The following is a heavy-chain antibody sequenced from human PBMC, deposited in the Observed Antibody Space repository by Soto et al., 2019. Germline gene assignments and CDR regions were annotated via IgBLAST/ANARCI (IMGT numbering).Heavy chain of an antibody. CDR1: GFTFSTYS. CDR2: ISGSSSSI. J-gene: IGHJ6*04. Sequence: GGSLRLSCAASGFTFSTYSMNWARQAPGKGLEWVSYISGSSSSIYYADSVKGRFTISRDNAKNSLYLQMNSLRAEDTAVYYCARGLAAGTTAYYYYSMDVWGKGTTGTVSS. D-gene: IGHD2-15*01. V-gene: IGHV3-48*01. CDR3: ARGLAAGTTAYYYYSMDV.